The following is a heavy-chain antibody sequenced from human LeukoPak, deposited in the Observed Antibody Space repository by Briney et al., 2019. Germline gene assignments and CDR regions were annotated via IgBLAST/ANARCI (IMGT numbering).Heavy chain of an antibody. Sequence: HPGGSLRLSCAASGFTVSSNYMSWVRQAPGKGLEWVSVIYSGGSTYYADSVKGRFTISRDNSKNTLYLQMNSLRAEDTAVYYCADRDSSGYYPQNYYYGMDVWGQGTTVTVSS. CDR3: ADRDSSGYYPQNYYYGMDV. J-gene: IGHJ6*02. CDR1: GFTVSSNY. CDR2: IYSGGST. V-gene: IGHV3-53*01. D-gene: IGHD3-22*01.